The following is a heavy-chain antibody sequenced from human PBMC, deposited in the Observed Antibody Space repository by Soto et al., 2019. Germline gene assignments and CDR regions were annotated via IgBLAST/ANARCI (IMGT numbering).Heavy chain of an antibody. V-gene: IGHV3-15*01. J-gene: IGHJ4*02. CDR1: GFTFSNAW. D-gene: IGHD6-13*01. CDR3: TTDMVRFAAAGTRFRYYFDY. Sequence: GGSLRLSCAASGFTFSNAWMSWVRQAPGKGLEWVGRIKSKTDGGTTDYAAPVKGRFTISRDDSKNTLYLQMNSLKTEDTAVYYCTTDMVRFAAAGTRFRYYFDYWGQGTLVTVSS. CDR2: IKSKTDGGTT.